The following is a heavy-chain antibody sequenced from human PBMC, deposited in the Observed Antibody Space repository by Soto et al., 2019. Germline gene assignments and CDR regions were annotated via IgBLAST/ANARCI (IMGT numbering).Heavy chain of an antibody. V-gene: IGHV3-74*01. Sequence: EVQLVESGGGLVQPGESLRLSCAASGFTFSYSWMHWVRQDPGKGLVWVSRIHSDGSSTTYADSVKGRFTISRDHARNTVYLQMNSLRVEDTAVYYCARVDRAAFDIWGQRTVVTVSA. CDR3: ARVDRAAFDI. CDR2: IHSDGSST. CDR1: GFTFSYSW. J-gene: IGHJ3*02.